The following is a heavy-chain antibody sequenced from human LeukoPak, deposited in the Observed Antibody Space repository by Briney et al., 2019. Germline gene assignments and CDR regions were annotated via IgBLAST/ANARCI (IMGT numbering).Heavy chain of an antibody. D-gene: IGHD4-17*01. CDR2: ISSSGSTI. CDR1: GFTFSSYE. V-gene: IGHV3-48*03. CDR3: ARDSLRYGDFDY. Sequence: PGGSLRLSCAASGFTFSSYEMNWVRQAPGKGLEWVSYISSSGSTIYYADSVKGRFTISRDNAKNSLYLQMNSLRADDTAVYYCARDSLRYGDFDYWGQGTLVTVSS. J-gene: IGHJ4*02.